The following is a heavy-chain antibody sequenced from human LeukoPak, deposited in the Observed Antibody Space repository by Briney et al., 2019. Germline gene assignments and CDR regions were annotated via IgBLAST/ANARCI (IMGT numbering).Heavy chain of an antibody. V-gene: IGHV1-2*02. CDR1: GYTFTGYY. D-gene: IGHD6-19*01. Sequence: GASVKVSCKASGYTFTGYYMHWVRQAPGQGLEWMGWINPNSGGTNYAQKFQGRVTMTRDTSISTAYMELSRLRSDDTAVYYCAKDISGWYGSFAFDIWGQGTMVTVSS. J-gene: IGHJ3*02. CDR2: INPNSGGT. CDR3: AKDISGWYGSFAFDI.